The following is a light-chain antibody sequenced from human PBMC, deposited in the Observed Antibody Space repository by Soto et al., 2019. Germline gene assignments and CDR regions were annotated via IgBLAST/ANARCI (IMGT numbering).Light chain of an antibody. V-gene: IGLV2-8*01. CDR1: SSDVGGYNY. J-gene: IGLJ1*01. CDR2: EVS. Sequence: SALTQAPSASGSPGQSVTISCTGTSSDVGGYNYVSWYQQHPGKAPKLIIYEVSKRPSGVPDRFSGSKSGSTASLTVSGLQAEDEADYYCSSYAGSNIHYVFGTGTKVTVL. CDR3: SSYAGSNIHYV.